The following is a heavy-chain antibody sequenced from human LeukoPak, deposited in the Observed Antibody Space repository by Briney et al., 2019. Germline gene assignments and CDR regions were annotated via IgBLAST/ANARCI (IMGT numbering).Heavy chain of an antibody. CDR2: ISHSGMTV. CDR3: ARSKAREDAFDI. D-gene: IGHD4-11*01. CDR1: GSTFSDYY. Sequence: PGGSLRPSCAASGSTFSDYYMSWIRQAPGKGLEWVSYISHSGMTVYNADCVKGRFTISRDNAKNSLYLQMNSLRAEDTALYYCARSKAREDAFDIWGQGTMVTVSS. V-gene: IGHV3-11*01. J-gene: IGHJ3*02.